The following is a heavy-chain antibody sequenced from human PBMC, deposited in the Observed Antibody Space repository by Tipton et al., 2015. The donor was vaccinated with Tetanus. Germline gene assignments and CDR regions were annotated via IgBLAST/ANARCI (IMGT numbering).Heavy chain of an antibody. CDR1: GLTFKDYG. CDR2: ISGSGGST. V-gene: IGHV3-9*01. D-gene: IGHD3-10*01. Sequence: SLRLSCVASGLTFKDYGMHWVRQVPGQGLEWVSAISGSGGSTVYADSVKGRFTISRDNAKNSLYLQMSGLKPEDTALYYCAKAVRGRDVFDLWGQGTLVSVSS. J-gene: IGHJ3*01. CDR3: AKAVRGRDVFDL.